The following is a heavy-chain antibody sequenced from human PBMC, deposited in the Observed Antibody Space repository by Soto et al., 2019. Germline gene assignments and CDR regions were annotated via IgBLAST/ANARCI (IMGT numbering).Heavy chain of an antibody. CDR3: ARGGYSYGS. D-gene: IGHD5-18*01. CDR2: IYYSGST. J-gene: IGHJ5*02. CDR1: GGSISSYY. Sequence: PSETLSLTCTVSGGSISSYYWSWIRQPPGKGLEWIGYIYYSGSTNYNPSLKCRVTLSVDTSKNHFSLKLSSLTAADTAVYYCARGGYSYGSWGQGTLVTVSS. V-gene: IGHV4-59*01.